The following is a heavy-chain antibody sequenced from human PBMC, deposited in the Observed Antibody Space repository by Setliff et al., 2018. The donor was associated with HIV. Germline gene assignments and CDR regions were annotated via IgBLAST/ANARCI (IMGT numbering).Heavy chain of an antibody. Sequence: GESLKISCAASGFTFSKYWMHWVRQVPGEGLVWVSRTNEDGTITDYADSVKGRFTISRDNAKATLYLQMNNLRAEDTAIYYCTRDIGGIGGYWGQGTLVTVSS. CDR2: TNEDGTIT. V-gene: IGHV3-74*01. D-gene: IGHD3-16*01. CDR1: GFTFSKYW. CDR3: TRDIGGIGGY. J-gene: IGHJ4*02.